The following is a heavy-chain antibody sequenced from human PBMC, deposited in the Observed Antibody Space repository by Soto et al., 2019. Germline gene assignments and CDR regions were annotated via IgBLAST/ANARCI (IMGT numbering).Heavy chain of an antibody. CDR3: AKGVVVAATPGFWLDT. Sequence: EVQLLESGGGLVQPGGSLRLSCAASGFTFNIYAMSWVRQAPGKGLEWVSAISGSGGSTYYADSVKGRFTNSRDNAKNTLYLQMHSLRAEDTDVYYCAKGVVVAATPGFWLDTWGQGTLLTVSS. D-gene: IGHD2-15*01. V-gene: IGHV3-23*01. CDR2: ISGSGGST. J-gene: IGHJ5*02. CDR1: GFTFNIYA.